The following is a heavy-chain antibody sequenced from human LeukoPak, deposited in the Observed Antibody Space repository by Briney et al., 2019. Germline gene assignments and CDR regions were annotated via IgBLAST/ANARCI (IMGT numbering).Heavy chain of an antibody. D-gene: IGHD3-22*01. V-gene: IGHV3-30*01. CDR3: AREAHYDGQWSYYFDY. CDR1: GFTFSPYA. J-gene: IGHJ4*02. Sequence: GGSLRLSCVASGFTFSPYAMHWVRQAPGKGLEWVAVISYDGSHKYYADSVKGRFTISRDNSKNTLYLQMNSLRGEDTAVYYCAREAHYDGQWSYYFDYWGQGTLLTVSS. CDR2: ISYDGSHK.